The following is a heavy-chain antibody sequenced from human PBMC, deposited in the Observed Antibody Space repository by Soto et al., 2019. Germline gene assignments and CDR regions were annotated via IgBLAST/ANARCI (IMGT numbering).Heavy chain of an antibody. CDR2: INHSGST. D-gene: IGHD4-17*01. CDR1: GGSFSGYY. Sequence: SETLSLTCAGYGGSFSGYYWTWSRQPPGTGLEWIGDINHSGSTNYNPSPKSRATISADRSRNQFSLKLRSVNTADTAVYFCATMGTPVTGLYYFDYWGQGTLVSVSS. CDR3: ATMGTPVTGLYYFDY. V-gene: IGHV4-34*01. J-gene: IGHJ4*02.